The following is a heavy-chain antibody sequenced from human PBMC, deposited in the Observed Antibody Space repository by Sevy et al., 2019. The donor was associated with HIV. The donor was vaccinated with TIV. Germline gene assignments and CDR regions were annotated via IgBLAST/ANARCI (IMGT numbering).Heavy chain of an antibody. V-gene: IGHV1-18*01. D-gene: IGHD2-15*01. J-gene: IGHJ4*02. CDR3: ARAFCSGGRCYSLAY. CDR1: GYTFSTYR. CDR2: ISPHNGVT. Sequence: ASVKVSCKVSGYTFSTYRITWVRQAPGQGLEWMGWISPHNGVTNYARKLQGKVSMTTDTSTTTAYMELRGLTSDDTAPYYCARAFCSGGRCYSLAYWGQGTLVTVSS.